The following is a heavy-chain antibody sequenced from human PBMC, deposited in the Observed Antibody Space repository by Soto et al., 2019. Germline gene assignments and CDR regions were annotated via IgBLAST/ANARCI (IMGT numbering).Heavy chain of an antibody. CDR2: IWYDGSNK. V-gene: IGHV3-33*01. D-gene: IGHD3-10*01. CDR1: GFTFSSYG. J-gene: IGHJ3*02. CDR3: ARALITMVRGVILPDAFDI. Sequence: QVQLVESGGGVVQPGRSLRLSCAASGFTFSSYGMHWVRQAPGKGLEWVAVIWYDGSNKYYADSVKGRFTISRDNSKNTPYLQMNSLRSEDTAVYYCARALITMVRGVILPDAFDIWGQGTMVTVSS.